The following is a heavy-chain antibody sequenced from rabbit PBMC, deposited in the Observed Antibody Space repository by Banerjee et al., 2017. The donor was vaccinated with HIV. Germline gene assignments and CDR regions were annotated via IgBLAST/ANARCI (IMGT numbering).Heavy chain of an antibody. V-gene: IGHV1S45*01. Sequence: QEQLKESGGGLVQPGGSLKLSCKASGFDFSSNAMCWVRQAPGKGPEWIACIYAGSNGSTYYASWAKGRFTISKTSSTTVTLQLTSLTAADTATYFCARDEYVNDALLFHWWGPGTLVTVS. CDR1: GFDFSSNA. D-gene: IGHD1-1*01. CDR3: ARDEYVNDALLFHW. J-gene: IGHJ6*01. CDR2: IYAGSNGST.